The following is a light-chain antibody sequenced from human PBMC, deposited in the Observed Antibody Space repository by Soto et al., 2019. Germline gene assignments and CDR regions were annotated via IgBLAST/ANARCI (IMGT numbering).Light chain of an antibody. V-gene: IGLV1-44*01. CDR2: SNT. CDR1: SSNIGSHT. Sequence: QSVLTQPPSASGTPGQTIAISCSGGSSNIGSHTVNWYQQLPGTAPRLLIYSNTQRPSGVPVRFSGSKSGTSASLAISGLQSEYEGDYYCAAWDDSLNGVVFGGGTKVTVL. J-gene: IGLJ2*01. CDR3: AAWDDSLNGVV.